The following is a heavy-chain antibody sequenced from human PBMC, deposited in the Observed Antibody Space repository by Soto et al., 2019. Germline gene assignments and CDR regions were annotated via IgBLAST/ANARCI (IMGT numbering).Heavy chain of an antibody. D-gene: IGHD3-16*01. Sequence: SETLSLTCTVSGGSISSSSYYWGWIRQPPGKGLEWIGSIYYSGSTYYNPSLKSRVTISVDTSKNQFSLKLSSVTAADTAVYYCARLGYYYYGMGVWGQGTTVTVSS. J-gene: IGHJ6*02. CDR3: ARLGYYYYGMGV. V-gene: IGHV4-39*01. CDR2: IYYSGST. CDR1: GGSISSSSYY.